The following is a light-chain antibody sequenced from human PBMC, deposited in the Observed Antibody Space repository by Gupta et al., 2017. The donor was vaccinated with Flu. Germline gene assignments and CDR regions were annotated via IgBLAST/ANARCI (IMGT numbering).Light chain of an antibody. CDR3: QQYYSTPQT. CDR1: QSVLYSSNNKNY. Sequence: GKSSQSVLYSSNNKNYLAWYQQKPGQPPKLLIYWASTRESGVPDRFSGSGSGTDFTLTISSLQAEDVAVYYCQQYYSTPQTFGGGTKVEIK. CDR2: WAS. V-gene: IGKV4-1*01. J-gene: IGKJ4*01.